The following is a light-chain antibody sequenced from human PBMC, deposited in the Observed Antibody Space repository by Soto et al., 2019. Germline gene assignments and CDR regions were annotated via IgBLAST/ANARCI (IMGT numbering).Light chain of an antibody. Sequence: DIQMTQSPSSVSASVGDRVTITCRASQGIRRWLAWYQQKPGKAPKLLIYDTSTLQSGVPSRFSGSGSGTDFTLTISSLQPEDFATYYCQQSSSFPRTFGGGTNIEIK. CDR2: DTS. CDR1: QGIRRW. V-gene: IGKV1D-12*01. CDR3: QQSSSFPRT. J-gene: IGKJ4*01.